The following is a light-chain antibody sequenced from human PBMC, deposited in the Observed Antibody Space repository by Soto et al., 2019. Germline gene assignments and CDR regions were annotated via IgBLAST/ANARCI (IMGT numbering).Light chain of an antibody. CDR1: SSNIGGNS. J-gene: IGLJ1*01. Sequence: QSVLTQPPSVSAAPGQKVTISCSGSSSNIGGNSVSWYQQLPGTAPTLLIYYDNKRPSGIPDRFSGSKSGTSATLGITGFQTGDEADYYCGSWDSRLSAYVFGTGTKVTVL. CDR2: YDN. V-gene: IGLV1-51*01. CDR3: GSWDSRLSAYV.